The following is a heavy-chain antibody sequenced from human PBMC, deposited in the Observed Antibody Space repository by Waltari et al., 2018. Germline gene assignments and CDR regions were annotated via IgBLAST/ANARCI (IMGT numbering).Heavy chain of an antibody. CDR3: VRNYDGKLY. V-gene: IGHV3-53*02. CDR1: GFTVSSSH. CDR2: ILTGGNT. D-gene: IGHD3-10*01. J-gene: IGHJ4*02. Sequence: VQVVETGGGLIQPGGSLRLSCAASGFTVSSSHRSWVRQAPGKGLEWVSVILTGGNTLYADSVKGRFTISRDNSKNTLYLQMNSLRVEDTAMFYCVRNYDGKLYWGQGTLVTVSS.